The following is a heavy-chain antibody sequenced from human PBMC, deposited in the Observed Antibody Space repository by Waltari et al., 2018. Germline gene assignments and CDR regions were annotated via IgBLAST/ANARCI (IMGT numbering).Heavy chain of an antibody. V-gene: IGHV3-23*01. CDR3: AKEIYRIGRPCFDY. CDR2: STSGGGDT. J-gene: IGHJ4*02. Sequence: QLLESGGGWRQAGGSLRLSCAASGFTFSNYAMSWVRQAPGKGPEWVSGSTSGGGDTYYTASVRGRLTISRDNSKNTVYLQMNSLRHEDTAVYYCAKEIYRIGRPCFDYWGQGVRVTVSS. D-gene: IGHD6-19*01. CDR1: GFTFSNYA.